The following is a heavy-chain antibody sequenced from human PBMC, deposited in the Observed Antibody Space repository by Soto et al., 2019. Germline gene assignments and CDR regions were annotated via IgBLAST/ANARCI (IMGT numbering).Heavy chain of an antibody. CDR1: GDSVSTNSAT. D-gene: IGHD2-2*01. CDR3: GRLVGNSWLDA. V-gene: IGHV6-1*01. CDR2: THYRSKRHN. Sequence: SQTLSLTCAISGDSVSTNSATWDWIRQSPSRGLEWLGRTHYRSKRHNDYAVSVKGRITINPDTSNNQFSQQLNSVTADDIPVYYCGRLVGNSWLDAWGQGTLVTVSS. J-gene: IGHJ5*02.